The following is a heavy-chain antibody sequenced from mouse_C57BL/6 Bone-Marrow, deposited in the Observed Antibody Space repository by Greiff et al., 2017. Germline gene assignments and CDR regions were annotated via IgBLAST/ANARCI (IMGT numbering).Heavy chain of an antibody. CDR1: GFTFSDYY. J-gene: IGHJ2*01. V-gene: IGHV5-16*01. CDR2: INYDGSST. Sequence: EVKLVESEGGLVQPGSSMKLSCTASGFTFSDYYMAWIRQVPEKGLEWVANINYDGSSTYYLDSLKSRFIISRDNAKNILYLQMSSLKSEDTATYYCAREGRRDGYFDYWGQGTTLTVSS. D-gene: IGHD3-3*01. CDR3: AREGRRDGYFDY.